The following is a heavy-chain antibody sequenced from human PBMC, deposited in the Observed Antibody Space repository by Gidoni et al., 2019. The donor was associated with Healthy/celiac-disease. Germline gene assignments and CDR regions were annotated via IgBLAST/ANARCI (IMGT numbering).Heavy chain of an antibody. J-gene: IGHJ4*02. CDR2: ISGSGGST. Sequence: EVQLLEYGGGLVQPGGSLRLLCEASGFTFSRYSMSWVRQAPGKGLACVSVISGSGGSTYYADSVKRRFTISRDNSKTTLYLQMHSLRAEDTAVYYCAKDVGVVATIGAFDYWGQGTLVTVSA. D-gene: IGHD5-12*01. CDR3: AKDVGVVATIGAFDY. V-gene: IGHV3-23*01. CDR1: GFTFSRYS.